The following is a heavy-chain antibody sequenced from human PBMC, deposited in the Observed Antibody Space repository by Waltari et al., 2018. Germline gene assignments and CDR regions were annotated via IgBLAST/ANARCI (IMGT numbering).Heavy chain of an antibody. J-gene: IGHJ5*02. CDR1: GFTFSSYA. D-gene: IGHD5-12*01. CDR3: AKEGSGYVVNWFDP. CDR2: ISGIGVVT. Sequence: EVQLLESGGGLVQPGGSLRLSCAASGFTFSSYAMSWVRQAPGKGLGGGSAISGIGVVTYYADSVKGRFTISRDNSKNTLYLQMNSLRAEDTAVYYCAKEGSGYVVNWFDPWGQGTLVTVSS. V-gene: IGHV3-23*01.